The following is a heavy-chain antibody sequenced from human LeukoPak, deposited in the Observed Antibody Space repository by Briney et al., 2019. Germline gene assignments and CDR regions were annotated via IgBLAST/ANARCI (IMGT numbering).Heavy chain of an antibody. D-gene: IGHD3-22*01. J-gene: IGHJ1*01. V-gene: IGHV4-39*01. CDR1: GDSVSRSDSY. CDR3: ARRRYYDGSGYLE. Sequence: NASETLSLTCSVSGDSVSRSDSYWDWIRQPPGKGLEWIGTIYYSGRTYYSPSLKSRVTMSVDPSNSQFSLTLRPVTAADTAVYYCARRRYYDGSGYLEWGQGTLLSVSS. CDR2: IYYSGRT.